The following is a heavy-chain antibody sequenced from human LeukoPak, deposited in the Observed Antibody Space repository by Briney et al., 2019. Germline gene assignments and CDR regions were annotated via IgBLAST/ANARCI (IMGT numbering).Heavy chain of an antibody. V-gene: IGHV4-34*01. CDR3: AKAYSSPYYYYGMDV. CDR2: INHSGGT. CDR1: GGSFSGYY. J-gene: IGHJ6*02. D-gene: IGHD6-19*01. Sequence: SEALSLTCAVYGGSFSGYYWSWIRQPPGKGLEWIGEINHSGGTNYNPPLKSRVTISVDTSKNQFSLKLSSVTAADTAVYYCAKAYSSPYYYYGMDVWGQGTTVTVSS.